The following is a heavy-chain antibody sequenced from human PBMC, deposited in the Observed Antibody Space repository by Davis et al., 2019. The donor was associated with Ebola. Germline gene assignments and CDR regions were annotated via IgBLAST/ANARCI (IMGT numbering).Heavy chain of an antibody. D-gene: IGHD3-22*01. Sequence: MPGGSLRLSCTVSGGSISSYYWSWIRQPPGKGLEWIGSIYYSGSTNYNPSLKSRVTISVDTSKNQFSLKLSSVTAADTAVYYCARDNDAMIGAFDIWGQGTMVTVSS. J-gene: IGHJ3*02. CDR3: ARDNDAMIGAFDI. CDR1: GGSISSYY. CDR2: IYYSGST. V-gene: IGHV4-59*01.